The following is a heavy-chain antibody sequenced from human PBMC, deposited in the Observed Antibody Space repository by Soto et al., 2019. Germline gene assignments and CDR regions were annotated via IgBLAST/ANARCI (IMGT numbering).Heavy chain of an antibody. CDR3: ARRAADSSGYYWFAGGY. V-gene: IGHV4-39*01. CDR1: GGSISSSSYY. D-gene: IGHD3-22*01. J-gene: IGHJ4*02. CDR2: IYYSGST. Sequence: PSETLSLTCTVSGGSISSSSYYWGWIRQPPGKGLEWIGSIYYSGSTYYNPSLKSRVTISVDTSKNQFSLKLSSVTAADTAAYYCARRAADSSGYYWFAGGYWGQGTLVTVSS.